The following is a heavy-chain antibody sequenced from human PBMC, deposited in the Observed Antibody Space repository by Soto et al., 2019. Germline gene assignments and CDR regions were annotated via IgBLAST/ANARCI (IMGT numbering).Heavy chain of an antibody. CDR2: IIPILGIA. J-gene: IGHJ5*02. CDR1: GGTFSSYT. Sequence: QVQLVQSGAEVKKPGSSVKVSCKASGGTFSSYTISWVRQAPGQGLEWMGRIIPILGIANYAQKFQGRVTXTXDRXTSTAYMELSSLRSEDTAVYYCAREGSSSWYWFDPWGQGTLVTVSS. D-gene: IGHD6-13*01. V-gene: IGHV1-69*08. CDR3: AREGSSSWYWFDP.